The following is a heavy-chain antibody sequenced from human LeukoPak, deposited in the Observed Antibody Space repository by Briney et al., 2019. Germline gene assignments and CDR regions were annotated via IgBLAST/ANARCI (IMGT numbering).Heavy chain of an antibody. Sequence: SETLSLTCTVSGGSVISTSYSWSWIRQPPGKGLEWIGYIYYSGSTNYNPSLKSRVTTSIDTSKNQFSLRLNSVSAADTAVYYCTRVDSFKWFDPWGQGTLVTVSS. CDR1: GGSVISTSYS. D-gene: IGHD2-2*03. J-gene: IGHJ5*02. CDR2: IYYSGST. CDR3: TRVDSFKWFDP. V-gene: IGHV4-61*01.